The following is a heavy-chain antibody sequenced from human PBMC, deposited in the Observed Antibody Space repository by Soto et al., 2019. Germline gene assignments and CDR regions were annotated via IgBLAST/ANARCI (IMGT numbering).Heavy chain of an antibody. D-gene: IGHD5-12*01. CDR2: ISAYNGNT. V-gene: IGHV1-18*01. CDR1: GYTFTNFG. J-gene: IGHJ5*02. Sequence: QVQLVQSGAEVKKPGASVKVSCKTSGYTFTNFGISWVRQAPGQGLEWMGWISAYNGNTNYAQKLQGRVTMTTDTSMSTAYMELRSLRSDDTAVYYCARYRATINSFWFDPWGQGTLVTVSS. CDR3: ARYRATINSFWFDP.